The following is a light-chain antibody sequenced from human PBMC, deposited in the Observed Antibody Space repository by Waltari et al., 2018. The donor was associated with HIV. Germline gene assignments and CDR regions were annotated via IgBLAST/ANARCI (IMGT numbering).Light chain of an antibody. CDR2: ANN. V-gene: IGLV1-47*01. CDR3: AVWDDSLRGGV. J-gene: IGLJ3*02. CDR1: SSHIGGFS. Sequence: QSVLTQPLSASGTPGQRVTISCSGSSSHIGGFSVRWYQHLPGAAPKLLSYANNQRPSGVPDRVSGSRSGTSASLAISGLRSEDEAVYSCAVWDDSLRGGVFGGGTKLTVL.